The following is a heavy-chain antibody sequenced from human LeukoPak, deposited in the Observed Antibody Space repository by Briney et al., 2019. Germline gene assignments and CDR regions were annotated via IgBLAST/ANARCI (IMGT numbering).Heavy chain of an antibody. CDR2: INQDGSGK. CDR1: GFTFSTYC. J-gene: IGHJ4*02. V-gene: IGHV3-7*04. CDR3: ARDGLRLWSGFDY. Sequence: PGGSLRLSCAISGFTFSTYCMSWVRHAQGKGREWGANINQDGSGKNHVDSLKGRFTISRDNAKNSLYLQMNSLRAEDTAVYYCARDGLRLWSGFDYWGQGALVTVSS. D-gene: IGHD5-18*01.